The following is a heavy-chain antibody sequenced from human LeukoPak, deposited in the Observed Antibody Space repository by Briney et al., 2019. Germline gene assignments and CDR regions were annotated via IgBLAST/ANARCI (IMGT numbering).Heavy chain of an antibody. D-gene: IGHD3-10*01. V-gene: IGHV3-48*03. CDR1: GFTFSSYE. J-gene: IGHJ6*02. CDR2: ISSSGSTI. Sequence: TGGSLRLSCAASGFTFSSYEMNWVRQAPGKGLEWVSYISSSGSTIYYADSVKGRFTISRDNAKNSLYLQMNSLRAGDTAVYYCARVIYGSGYYYYYGMDVWDQGTTVTVSS. CDR3: ARVIYGSGYYYYYGMDV.